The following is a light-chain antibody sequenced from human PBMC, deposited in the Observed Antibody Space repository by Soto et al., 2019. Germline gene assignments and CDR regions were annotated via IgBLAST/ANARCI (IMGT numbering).Light chain of an antibody. CDR3: SSYSTPGTLVV. Sequence: QSALTQPASVSGSPGQSITISCTGTNSDVGAYDHVSWYQQNPGRAPKLIIYDVTNRPSGVSNRFSGSKSGSTASLTISGLQAEDEANYYCSSYSTPGTLVVFGGGTKLTVL. CDR2: DVT. V-gene: IGLV2-14*01. CDR1: NSDVGAYDH. J-gene: IGLJ2*01.